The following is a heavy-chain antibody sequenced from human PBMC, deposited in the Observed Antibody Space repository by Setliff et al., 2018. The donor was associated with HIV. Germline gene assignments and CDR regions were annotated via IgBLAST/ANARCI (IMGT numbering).Heavy chain of an antibody. CDR2: ISAYNGNT. CDR1: GYTLTELS. J-gene: IGHJ3*02. CDR3: ARDRGVYCISSSCYSPVDAFDI. V-gene: IGHV1-18*01. D-gene: IGHD2-2*01. Sequence: GASVKVSCKISGYTLTELSIHWVRQAPGKGLEWMGWISAYNGNTNYAQKLQGRVTVTTDTSTSTAYMELRSLRSDDTAVYYCARDRGVYCISSSCYSPVDAFDIWGQGTMVTVSS.